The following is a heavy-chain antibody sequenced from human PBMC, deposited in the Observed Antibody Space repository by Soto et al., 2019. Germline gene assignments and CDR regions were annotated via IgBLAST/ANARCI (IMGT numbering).Heavy chain of an antibody. CDR3: ARDAYPTTSWYYFDY. Sequence: ASVKVSCKASGYTFTSYGISWVRQAPGQGLEWMGWISAYNGNTNYAQKLQGRVTMTTDTSTSTAYMELRSLRSDDTAVYYCARDAYPTTSWYYFDYWGQGTLVTVSS. D-gene: IGHD2-2*01. J-gene: IGHJ4*02. CDR2: ISAYNGNT. V-gene: IGHV1-18*04. CDR1: GYTFTSYG.